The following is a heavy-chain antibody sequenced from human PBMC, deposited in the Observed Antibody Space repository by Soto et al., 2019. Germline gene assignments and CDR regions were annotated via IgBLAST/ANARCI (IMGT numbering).Heavy chain of an antibody. CDR2: ISTDGSST. CDR3: VREKWPQKTAFDI. J-gene: IGHJ3*02. V-gene: IGHV3-74*03. CDR1: GNTFSNYW. D-gene: IGHD2-8*01. Sequence: EVQLVESGGGLVQPGGSLRLSCAASGNTFSNYWMHWVRQAPGKGLVWVSRISTDGSSTTYADSLKGRATISRDNARNTLYLQMNSLRAEDTAVYYCVREKWPQKTAFDIWGQGTRVTVSS.